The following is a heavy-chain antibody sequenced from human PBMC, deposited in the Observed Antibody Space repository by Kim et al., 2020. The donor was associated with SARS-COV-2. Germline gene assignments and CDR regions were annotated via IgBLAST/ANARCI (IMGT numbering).Heavy chain of an antibody. CDR2: INHSGST. J-gene: IGHJ5*02. CDR1: GGSFSGYY. D-gene: IGHD6-6*01. CDR3: ARGGAVQQPVLSNWFDP. V-gene: IGHV4-34*01. Sequence: SETLSLTCAVYGGSFSGYYWSWIRQPPGKGLEWIGEINHSGSTNYNPSLKSRVTISVDTSKNQFSLKLSSVTAADTAVYYCARGGAVQQPVLSNWFDPWGQGTLVTVSS.